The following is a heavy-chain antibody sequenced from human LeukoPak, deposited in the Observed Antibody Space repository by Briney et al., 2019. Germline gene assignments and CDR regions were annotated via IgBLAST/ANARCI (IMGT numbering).Heavy chain of an antibody. CDR1: GGSVSSGSYY. D-gene: IGHD6-13*01. J-gene: IGHJ6*02. V-gene: IGHV4-61*01. CDR2: IYYSGST. Sequence: PSETLSPTCTVSGGSVSSGSYYWSWIRQPPGKGLEWIGYIYYSGSTNYNPSLKSRVTISVDTSKNQFSLKLSSVTAADTAVYYCARHVSFRGSSWPTDVWGQGTTVTVSS. CDR3: ARHVSFRGSSWPTDV.